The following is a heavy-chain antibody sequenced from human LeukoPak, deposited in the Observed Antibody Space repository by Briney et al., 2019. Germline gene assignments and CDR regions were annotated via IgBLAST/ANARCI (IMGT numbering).Heavy chain of an antibody. Sequence: ASVKVSCKASGYTFTGYYMHWVRQAPGQGLEWMGWINPNSGGTNYAQKFQGRVTMTRNTSISTAYMELSSLRSEDTAVYYCATSYYDILTGYQNWFDPWGQGTLVTVSS. CDR1: GYTFTGYY. CDR3: ATSYYDILTGYQNWFDP. J-gene: IGHJ5*02. CDR2: INPNSGGT. D-gene: IGHD3-9*01. V-gene: IGHV1-2*02.